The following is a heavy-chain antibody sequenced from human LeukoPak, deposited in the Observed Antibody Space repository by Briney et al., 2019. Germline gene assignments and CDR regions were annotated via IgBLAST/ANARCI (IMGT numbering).Heavy chain of an antibody. Sequence: ASVKVSCKASGYTFINHGISWVRQAPGQGLEWMGWISVYNGNTQYAQKFQGRVTMTTEISTRTAYMELRSLRSDDTAVYYCAREDFWGQGTLVTVSS. CDR1: GYTFINHG. J-gene: IGHJ4*02. V-gene: IGHV1-18*01. CDR3: AREDF. CDR2: ISVYNGNT.